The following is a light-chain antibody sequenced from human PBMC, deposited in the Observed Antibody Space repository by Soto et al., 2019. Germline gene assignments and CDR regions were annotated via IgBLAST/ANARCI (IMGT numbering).Light chain of an antibody. CDR2: DAS. Sequence: EVGLTQSPVPLSLSPGERATLSCRASQSVSSNYLAWYQQKPGQAPRLLIYDASNRATGIPDRFSGSGSGTDFTLTISRLEPEDFAMYYCQQYGSSPGTFGQGTKV. V-gene: IGKV3-20*01. CDR3: QQYGSSPGT. J-gene: IGKJ1*01. CDR1: QSVSSNY.